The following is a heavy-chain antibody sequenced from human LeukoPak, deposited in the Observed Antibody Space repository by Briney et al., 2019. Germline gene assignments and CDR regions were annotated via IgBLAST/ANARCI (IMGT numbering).Heavy chain of an antibody. CDR2: INSDGSST. J-gene: IGHJ4*02. CDR3: AKIVGYCSASSCSRQYFEA. CDR1: GFTFSSYW. D-gene: IGHD2-2*01. V-gene: IGHV3-74*01. Sequence: PGGSLRLSCAASGFTFSSYWMHWVRQAPGKGLVWVSRINSDGSSTSYADSVKGRFTISRDNSKNTLYLQMNNLRAEDTAIFYCAKIVGYCSASSCSRQYFEAWGQGTRVTVSS.